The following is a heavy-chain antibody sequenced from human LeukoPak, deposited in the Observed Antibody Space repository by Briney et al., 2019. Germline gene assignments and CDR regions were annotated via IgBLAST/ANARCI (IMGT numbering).Heavy chain of an antibody. J-gene: IGHJ3*02. CDR2: LNPNSGNT. V-gene: IGHV1-8*03. CDR3: AILGYCSSTSCYHDAFDI. CDR1: GYTFTSYD. Sequence: ASVKVSCKASGYTFTSYDINWVRQATGQGLEWMGWLNPNSGNTGYAQKFQGRVTITRNTSISTAYMELSSLRSEDTAVYYCAILGYCSSTSCYHDAFDIWGQGTMVTVSS. D-gene: IGHD2-2*01.